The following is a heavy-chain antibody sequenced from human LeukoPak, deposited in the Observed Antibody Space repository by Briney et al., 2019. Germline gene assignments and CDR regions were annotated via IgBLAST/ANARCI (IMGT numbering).Heavy chain of an antibody. V-gene: IGHV4-59*08. CDR1: GGSISSYY. CDR2: IYYSGST. Sequence: SETLSLTCTVSGGSISSYYWSWIRQPPGKGLEWIGYIYYSGSTNYNPSLKSRVTISVDTSKNQFSLKLSSVTAADTAVYYCARQTKSGWYVLDYWGQGTLVTVSS. J-gene: IGHJ4*02. D-gene: IGHD6-19*01. CDR3: ARQTKSGWYVLDY.